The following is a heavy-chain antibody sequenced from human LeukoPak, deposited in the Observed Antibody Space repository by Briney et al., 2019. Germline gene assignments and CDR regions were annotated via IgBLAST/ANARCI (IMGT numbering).Heavy chain of an antibody. CDR2: TSSDGSNK. V-gene: IGHV3-30*18. D-gene: IGHD2-15*01. Sequence: PGRSLRLSCAASGFTFSYYGVHWVRQAPGKGLEWVAVTSSDGSNKYYADSVKGRFTISRDNPNNTLYLQMNSLRAEDTAVYYCAKDQSGVTMIDDYWGQGTLVTVSS. J-gene: IGHJ4*02. CDR1: GFTFSYYG. CDR3: AKDQSGVTMIDDY.